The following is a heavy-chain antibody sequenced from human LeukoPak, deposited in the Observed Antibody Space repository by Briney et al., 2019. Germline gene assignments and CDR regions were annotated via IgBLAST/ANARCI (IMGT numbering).Heavy chain of an antibody. V-gene: IGHV1-8*03. CDR1: GYTFTSYD. Sequence: ASVKVSCKASGYTFTSYDINWVRQATGQGLEWMGWMNPNSGNTGYAQKFQGRVTITRDTSISTAYMELSRLRSDDTAVYYCARESESSSWYTSADYWGQGTLVTVSS. CDR3: ARESESSSWYTSADY. D-gene: IGHD6-13*01. CDR2: MNPNSGNT. J-gene: IGHJ4*02.